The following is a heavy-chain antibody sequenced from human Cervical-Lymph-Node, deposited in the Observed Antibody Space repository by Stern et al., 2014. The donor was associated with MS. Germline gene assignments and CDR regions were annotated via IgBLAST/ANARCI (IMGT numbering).Heavy chain of an antibody. Sequence: EVQLVQSGGGLVQPGGSLRLSCAASGFTFSSYAMSWVRQAPGKGLEWVSNISGSGGSTYYADSVKGRFTISRDNSKNTLYLQMNSLRAEDTAVYYCAKDQPYCSGGSCYPRYYGMDVWGQGTTVTVSS. D-gene: IGHD2-15*01. CDR2: ISGSGGST. J-gene: IGHJ6*02. CDR1: GFTFSSYA. CDR3: AKDQPYCSGGSCYPRYYGMDV. V-gene: IGHV3-23*04.